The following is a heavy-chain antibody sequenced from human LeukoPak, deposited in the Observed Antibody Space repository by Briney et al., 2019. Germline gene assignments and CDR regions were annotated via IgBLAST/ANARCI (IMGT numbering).Heavy chain of an antibody. Sequence: GRSLRLSCAPSGFTFSRHGMHWVRQAPGKGLEWVAIISNDGSRKYYAHSVEGRFTISRDNAKNSLYLQMNSLRAEDTAVYYCARDRKGYSSGWYDYWGQGTLVTVSS. CDR2: ISNDGSRK. CDR3: ARDRKGYSSGWYDY. CDR1: GFTFSRHG. V-gene: IGHV3-30*03. D-gene: IGHD6-19*01. J-gene: IGHJ4*02.